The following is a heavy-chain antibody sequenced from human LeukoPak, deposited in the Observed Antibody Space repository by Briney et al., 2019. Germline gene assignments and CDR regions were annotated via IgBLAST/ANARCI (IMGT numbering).Heavy chain of an antibody. CDR3: AREPLDY. CDR1: GFTFNTYT. CDR2: ISTASSTI. Sequence: GGSLRLSCAASGFTFNTYTMNWVRRAPGKGLEWVSYISTASSTIYYADSVKGRFTISRDNAKNSLYLQMNGLRADDTAVFYCAREPLDYWGQGTLVTVSS. J-gene: IGHJ4*02. V-gene: IGHV3-48*01.